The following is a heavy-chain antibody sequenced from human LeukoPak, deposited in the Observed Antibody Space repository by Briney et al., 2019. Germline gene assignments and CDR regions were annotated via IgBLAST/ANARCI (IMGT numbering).Heavy chain of an antibody. Sequence: GGSLRLSSAASGFSFSSYAMSWVRQAPGMGLEWVSDISDSGVSTYYADSVKGRFTISRDNSKNTLYLQMNALRAEDTAVYFCAKIRVYSYGYGDYWGQGTLVTVPS. V-gene: IGHV3-23*01. CDR3: AKIRVYSYGYGDY. CDR2: ISDSGVST. J-gene: IGHJ4*02. CDR1: GFSFSSYA. D-gene: IGHD5-18*01.